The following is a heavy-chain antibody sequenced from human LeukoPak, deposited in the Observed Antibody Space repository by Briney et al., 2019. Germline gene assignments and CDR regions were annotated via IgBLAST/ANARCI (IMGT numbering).Heavy chain of an antibody. Sequence: GGSLRLSCAASGFTFSSYAMHWVRQAPGKGLEWLAVISYDGSEKYYADSEKGRFTISRDDSKNTLYLQMSSLRAEDTAVYYCARAHYYDSNDYSGGDYWGQGTLVTVSS. CDR1: GFTFSSYA. CDR2: ISYDGSEK. D-gene: IGHD3-22*01. CDR3: ARAHYYDSNDYSGGDY. J-gene: IGHJ4*02. V-gene: IGHV3-30*15.